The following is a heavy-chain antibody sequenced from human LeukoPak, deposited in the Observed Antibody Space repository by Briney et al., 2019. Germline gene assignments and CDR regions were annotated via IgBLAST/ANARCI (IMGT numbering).Heavy chain of an antibody. CDR1: GYTFASFE. CDR2: INPDSGFT. J-gene: IGHJ4*02. CDR3: APTSEAYTSNWSV. D-gene: IGHD3-16*01. Sequence: ASVKVSCKTSGYTFASFEIVWVRQAPGQGLEWMGWINPDSGFTNYAPKFQGRVIMTRDTSISTAYMEVRRLRYDDTAIYYCAPTSEAYTSNWSVWGQGTLVTVSP. V-gene: IGHV1-2*02.